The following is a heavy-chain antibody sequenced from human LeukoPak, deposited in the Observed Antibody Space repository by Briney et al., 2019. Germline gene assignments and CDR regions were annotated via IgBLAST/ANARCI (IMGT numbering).Heavy chain of an antibody. CDR2: IYYSGST. Sequence: TSETPSLTCTVSGGSISSGGYYWSWIRQHPGKGLEWIGYIYYSGSTYYNPSLKSRVTISVDTSKNQFSLKLSSVTAADTAVYYCARVLYYYYGMDVWGQGTTVTVSS. CDR1: GGSISSGGYY. CDR3: ARVLYYYYGMDV. J-gene: IGHJ6*02. V-gene: IGHV4-31*03.